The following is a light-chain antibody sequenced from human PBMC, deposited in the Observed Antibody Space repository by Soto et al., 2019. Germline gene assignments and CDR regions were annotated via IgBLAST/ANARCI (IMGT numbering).Light chain of an antibody. CDR1: QSISNN. CDR2: GAS. CDR3: QQYNDWPQT. V-gene: IGKV3-15*01. Sequence: EIVMTQSPATLSVSPGKRATLSCRASQSISNNLAWYQQKPGQAPRLLIYGASNRATGVPARFSGSGSGTDFTLTISSLQSEDFAIYYCQQYNDWPQTFGQGTRVEIK. J-gene: IGKJ1*01.